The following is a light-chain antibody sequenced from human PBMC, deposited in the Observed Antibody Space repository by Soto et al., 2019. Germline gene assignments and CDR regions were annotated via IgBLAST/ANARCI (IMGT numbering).Light chain of an antibody. CDR1: QSIINW. Sequence: DIQMTQSPSTLSASVGDRVTITCRASQSIINWLGWYQQKPGKAPKLLIYKASSLESGVPSRFSGSGSGTDFTLTINRLQPDGFATYYCQHYNSFPWTFGQGTKVEIK. CDR2: KAS. V-gene: IGKV1-5*03. J-gene: IGKJ1*01. CDR3: QHYNSFPWT.